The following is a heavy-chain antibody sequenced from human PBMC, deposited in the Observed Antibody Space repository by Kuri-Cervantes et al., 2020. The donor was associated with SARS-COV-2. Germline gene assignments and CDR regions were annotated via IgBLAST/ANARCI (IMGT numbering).Heavy chain of an antibody. D-gene: IGHD1-7*01. CDR3: ARDRNWNYAHFDY. CDR2: IYHSGST. V-gene: IGHV4-38-2*02. CDR1: GYSISSGYY. J-gene: IGHJ4*02. Sequence: GSLRLSCAVSGYSISSGYYWGWVRQPPGKGLEWIGGIYHSGSTYYNPSLKSRVTISVDTSKNQFSLKLSSVTAADTAVYYCARDRNWNYAHFDYWGQGTLVTVSS.